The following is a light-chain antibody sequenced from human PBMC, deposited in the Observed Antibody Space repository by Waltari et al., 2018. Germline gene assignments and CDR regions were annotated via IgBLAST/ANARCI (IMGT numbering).Light chain of an antibody. J-gene: IGLJ3*02. CDR2: DVS. CDR3: SSYSDSSTLVV. CDR1: SSDIGTYNY. V-gene: IGLV2-14*03. Sequence: QSALTQPASVSGSPGQSIPMSCTGTSSDIGTYNYVPLYQQHPGKAPKLMIYDVSNRPSGVSNRFSGSKSGITASLTISGLRAEDEADYYCSSYSDSSTLVVFGGGTKLTVL.